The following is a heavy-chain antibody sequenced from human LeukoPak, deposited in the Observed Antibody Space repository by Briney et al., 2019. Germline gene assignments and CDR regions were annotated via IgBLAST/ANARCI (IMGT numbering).Heavy chain of an antibody. CDR1: GYTFTGYY. V-gene: IGHV1-2*02. CDR2: INPNSGGT. J-gene: IGHJ4*02. Sequence: ASVKVSCKASGYTFTGYYMHWVRQAPGQGLEWMGWINPNSGGTNYAQKFQGRVTMTRDTSISTAYMELSRLRSDDTAVYYCARSYYYDSSGYYRRSGYWGQGTLVTVSS. CDR3: ARSYYYDSSGYYRRSGY. D-gene: IGHD3-22*01.